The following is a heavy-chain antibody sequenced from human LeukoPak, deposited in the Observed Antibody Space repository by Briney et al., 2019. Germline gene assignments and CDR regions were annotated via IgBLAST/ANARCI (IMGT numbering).Heavy chain of an antibody. Sequence: GGSLRLSCAASGFTFSSYWMSWVRQAPGKGLEWVANIKQDGSEKYYVDSVKGRFTISRDNAKNSLYLQMNSLRAEDTAVYYCARDLLAAAGIYYDYWGQGTLVTVSS. CDR3: ARDLLAAAGIYYDY. V-gene: IGHV3-7*01. CDR1: GFTFSSYW. J-gene: IGHJ4*02. CDR2: IKQDGSEK. D-gene: IGHD6-13*01.